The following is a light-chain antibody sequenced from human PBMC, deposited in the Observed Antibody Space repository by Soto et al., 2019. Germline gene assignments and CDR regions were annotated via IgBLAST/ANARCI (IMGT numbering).Light chain of an antibody. J-gene: IGKJ1*01. CDR3: QQAYSFPRT. CDR2: AAS. V-gene: IGKV1D-12*01. CDR1: QAISTW. Sequence: DIQMTQSPSSVSASVGDRVTITCRASQAISTWLAWYQQKPGKAPKLLIYAASNLQTGVASRFSGSGSGTDFTLTISSLQPEDFATYYCQQAYSFPRTFGQGTKVEIK.